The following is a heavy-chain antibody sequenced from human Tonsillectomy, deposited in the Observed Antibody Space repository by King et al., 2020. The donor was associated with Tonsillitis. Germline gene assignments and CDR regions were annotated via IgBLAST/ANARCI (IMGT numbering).Heavy chain of an antibody. V-gene: IGHV4-39*01. Sequence: QLQESGPGVVKPSETLSLTCTVSGGSISSSDHYWAWIRQPPGKGLEWIGYMYYSGTIFYNPSFKSRVTISGGTSENRFSLKLSSVTAADTAVYFCARSVSGSFDYWGQGALVTVSS. CDR3: ARSVSGSFDY. CDR2: MYYSGTI. CDR1: GGSISSSDHY. J-gene: IGHJ4*02. D-gene: IGHD1-26*01.